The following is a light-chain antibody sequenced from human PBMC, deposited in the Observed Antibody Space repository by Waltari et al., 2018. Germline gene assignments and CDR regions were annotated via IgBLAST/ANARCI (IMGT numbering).Light chain of an antibody. CDR3: QKYGTLPAT. J-gene: IGKJ1*01. CDR2: DAS. CDR1: QSVSRW. V-gene: IGKV3-20*01. Sequence: EIVLTQSPGTLSLSPGERATLSCRASQSVSRWLAWYQQKPGQAPRLLIYDASTRATDISDRFNGSGSGTDFSLTISRLEPEDFAVYYCQKYGTLPATFGQGTKVEIK.